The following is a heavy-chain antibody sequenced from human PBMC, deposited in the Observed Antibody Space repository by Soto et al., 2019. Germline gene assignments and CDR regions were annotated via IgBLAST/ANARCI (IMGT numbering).Heavy chain of an antibody. Sequence: GGSLRLSCAASGFTFSSYGMHWVRQAPGKGLEWVAVIWYDGSNKYYADSVKGRFTISRDNSKNTLYLQMNSLRAEDTAVYYCAREKSKGIAVAVHRGGGPFDYWGQGTLVTVSS. CDR3: AREKSKGIAVAVHRGGGPFDY. J-gene: IGHJ4*02. V-gene: IGHV3-33*01. D-gene: IGHD6-19*01. CDR1: GFTFSSYG. CDR2: IWYDGSNK.